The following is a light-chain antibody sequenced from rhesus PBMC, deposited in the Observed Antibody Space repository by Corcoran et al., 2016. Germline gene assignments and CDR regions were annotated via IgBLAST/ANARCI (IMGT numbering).Light chain of an antibody. CDR2: EVS. CDR1: NSDIGGYDS. CDR3: YSYVSGDTFI. J-gene: IGLJ1*01. Sequence: QAAPTQSPSVSGSPGQSVTISCTGSNSDIGGYDSVSWYQQHPGRVPKLMIFEVSKRASGVSDRFSGSKSANTASLTISGLQAEDEADYYCYSYVSGDTFIFGTGTRLTVL. V-gene: IGLV2-13*03.